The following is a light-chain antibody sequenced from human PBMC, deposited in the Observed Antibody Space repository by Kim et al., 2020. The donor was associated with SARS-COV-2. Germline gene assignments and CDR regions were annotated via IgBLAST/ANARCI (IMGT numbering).Light chain of an antibody. Sequence: QSALTQPASVSGSPGQSITISCTGTSSDVGGYNYVSWYQQHPGKAPKLMIYDVSNRPSGVSNRFSGSKSGNTASLTISGLQAEDEADYYCSSYTSSSCGVFGTGTKVTVL. V-gene: IGLV2-14*03. J-gene: IGLJ1*01. CDR3: SSYTSSSCGV. CDR1: SSDVGGYNY. CDR2: DVS.